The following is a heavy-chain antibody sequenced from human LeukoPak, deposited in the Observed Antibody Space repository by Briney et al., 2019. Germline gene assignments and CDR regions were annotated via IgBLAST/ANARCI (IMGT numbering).Heavy chain of an antibody. CDR3: ARDGSGFNEDWFDP. CDR1: GYTFTSYG. CDR2: ISAYNGNT. D-gene: IGHD6-19*01. Sequence: ASVKVSCKASGYTFTSYGISWVRQAPGQGLEWMGWISAYNGNTNYAQKFQGRVSMTSDTSASTAYMELRSLRSDDTAVYYCARDGSGFNEDWFDPWGQGTLVTVSS. V-gene: IGHV1-18*01. J-gene: IGHJ5*02.